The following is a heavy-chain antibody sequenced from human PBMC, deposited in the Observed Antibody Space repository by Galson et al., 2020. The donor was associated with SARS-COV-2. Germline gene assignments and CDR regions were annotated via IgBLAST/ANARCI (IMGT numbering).Heavy chain of an antibody. CDR2: IRYDGSNK. CDR1: GFTFSSYG. Sequence: GGSLRLPCAPSGFTFSSYGTHWVRQAPGKGLEWVAFIRYDGSNKYYADSVKGRFTISRDNSKNTLYLQMNSLRAEGTAVYYCAKGGDCSSTSCCRNSYFDYWGQGTLVAVS. CDR3: AKGGDCSSTSCCRNSYFDY. J-gene: IGHJ4*02. D-gene: IGHD2-2*01. V-gene: IGHV3-30*02.